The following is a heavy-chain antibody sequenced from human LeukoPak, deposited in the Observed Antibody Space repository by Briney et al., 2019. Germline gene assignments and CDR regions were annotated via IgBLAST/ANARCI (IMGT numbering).Heavy chain of an antibody. Sequence: GGSLRLSCVVSEFTFSSHWMTWVRQVPGEGLEWVANITPDGGGSYYVDSVKGRFTISRDNAKNSLYLQLNSLRVEDTAVYYCGFSINYYFDFWGQGTLVTVSS. V-gene: IGHV3-7*05. CDR1: EFTFSSHW. D-gene: IGHD1-20*01. CDR3: GFSINYYFDF. CDR2: ITPDGGGS. J-gene: IGHJ4*02.